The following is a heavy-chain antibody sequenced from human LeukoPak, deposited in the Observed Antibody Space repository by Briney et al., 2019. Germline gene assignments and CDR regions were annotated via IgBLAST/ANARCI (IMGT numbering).Heavy chain of an antibody. J-gene: IGHJ4*02. V-gene: IGHV4-59*05. CDR1: GGSISSYY. CDR3: ARMAVSTSFDY. CDR2: IYYSGST. D-gene: IGHD5-24*01. Sequence: SETLSLTCTVSGGSISSYYWSWIRQPPGKGLEWIGSIYYSGSTYYNPSLKSRVTISVDTSKNQFSLKLSSVTAADTAVYYCARMAVSTSFDYWGQGTLVTVSS.